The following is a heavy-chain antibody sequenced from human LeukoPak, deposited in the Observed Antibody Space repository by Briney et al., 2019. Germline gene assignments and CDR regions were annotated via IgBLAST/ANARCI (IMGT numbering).Heavy chain of an antibody. Sequence: ASVKVSCKASGYTFTGYYMHWVRQAPGQGLEWMGWINPNSGSTNYAQKFQGRVTMTRDTSISTAYMDLSRLRSEDTAVYYCARVPAAAPGQGIDYWGQGTLVTVSS. V-gene: IGHV1-2*02. CDR2: INPNSGST. CDR3: ARVPAAAPGQGIDY. J-gene: IGHJ4*02. D-gene: IGHD6-13*01. CDR1: GYTFTGYY.